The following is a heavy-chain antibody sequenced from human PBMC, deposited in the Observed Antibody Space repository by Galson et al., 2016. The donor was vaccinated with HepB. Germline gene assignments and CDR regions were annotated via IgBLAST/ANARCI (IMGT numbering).Heavy chain of an antibody. V-gene: IGHV3-23*01. CDR3: AKFRGAVYEQYYMDA. D-gene: IGHD5/OR15-5a*01. Sequence: SLRLSCAASGFSVSSYAMSWVRQAPGKGLEWVSTLGRSGRSPYYTDSVKGRFTISRDNSKNTVYLQMDILRADDTAVYYCAKFRGAVYEQYYMDAWGKGTAVTVSS. CDR2: LGRSGRSP. CDR1: GFSVSSYA. J-gene: IGHJ6*03.